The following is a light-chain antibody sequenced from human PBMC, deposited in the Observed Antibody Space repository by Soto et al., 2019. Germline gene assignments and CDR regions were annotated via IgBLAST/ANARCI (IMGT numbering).Light chain of an antibody. Sequence: VMTQSPCTLSVSLGESATISCRASESVGSDLAWYQQKIGQAPRLHIYGASSRATGIPDRVSGSGSGTDFTLTISRLEPEDLAVYYCHQYDYLVTFGQGTKVDIK. CDR3: HQYDYLVT. CDR2: GAS. J-gene: IGKJ1*01. CDR1: ESVGSD. V-gene: IGKV3-20*01.